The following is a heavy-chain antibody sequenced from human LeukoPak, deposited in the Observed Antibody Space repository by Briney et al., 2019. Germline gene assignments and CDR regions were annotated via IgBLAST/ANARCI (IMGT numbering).Heavy chain of an antibody. CDR2: IYYSGNT. CDR1: GGSISSYY. D-gene: IGHD1-26*01. CDR3: ARVPSWESKYYFDY. V-gene: IGHV4-59*01. J-gene: IGHJ4*02. Sequence: SETLSLTCTVSGGSISSYYWTWIRQPPGKGLEWIGYIYYSGNTNYNPSLKSRVTISIDTSKNQFTLKLSSVTAADTAVYYCARVPSWESKYYFDYWGQGTLVTVSS.